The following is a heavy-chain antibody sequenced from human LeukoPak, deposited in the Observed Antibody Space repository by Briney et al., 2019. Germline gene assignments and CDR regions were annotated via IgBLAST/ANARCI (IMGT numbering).Heavy chain of an antibody. Sequence: PGGSLRLSCAASGFTFSIYWMTWVRQAPGKGLEWVANINPDGSGKAYVDSVKGRFTISRDNAKKSLFLEMNSLRVEDTAVYYCARGSRTMYFPYWGQGTLVTVSS. CDR2: INPDGSGK. CDR1: GFTFSIYW. V-gene: IGHV3-7*05. J-gene: IGHJ4*02. CDR3: ARGSRTMYFPY. D-gene: IGHD3-10*02.